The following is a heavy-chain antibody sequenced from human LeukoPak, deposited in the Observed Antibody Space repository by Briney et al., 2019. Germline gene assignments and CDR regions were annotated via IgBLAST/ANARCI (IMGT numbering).Heavy chain of an antibody. CDR2: MNWNGWST. D-gene: IGHD2-8*01. J-gene: IGHJ4*02. CDR3: ARDRVTKQAPPGY. CDR1: GCTLNRYG. Sequence: PGLALRLSCAASGCTLNRYGMSWVRQAPGKGREGVAWMNWNGWSTGYADSLKGWFTISRDNAKNSLYLKLNSLRAEDKALYHCARDRVTKQAPPGYWGQGTMVTVSS. V-gene: IGHV3-20*01.